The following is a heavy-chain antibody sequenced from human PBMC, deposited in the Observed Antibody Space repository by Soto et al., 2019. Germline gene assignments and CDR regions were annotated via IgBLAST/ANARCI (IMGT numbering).Heavy chain of an antibody. Sequence: SETLSLTCTVSGGSISSSSYYWGWIRQPPGKGLEWIGYIYYSGSTYYNPSLKSRVTISVDTSKNQFSLKLSSVTAADTAVYYCARAFLGSNYYYYMDVWGKGTTVTVSS. CDR3: ARAFLGSNYYYYMDV. CDR1: GGSISSSSYY. D-gene: IGHD3-3*02. CDR2: IYYSGST. V-gene: IGHV4-31*03. J-gene: IGHJ6*03.